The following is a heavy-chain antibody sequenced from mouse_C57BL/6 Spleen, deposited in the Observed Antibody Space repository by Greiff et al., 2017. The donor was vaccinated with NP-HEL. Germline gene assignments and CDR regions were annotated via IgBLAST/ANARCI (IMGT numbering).Heavy chain of an antibody. CDR1: GYTFTDYY. Sequence: EVQLQQSGPVLVKPGASVKMSCKASGYTFTDYYMNWVKQSHGKSLEWIGVINPYNGGTSYNQKFKGKATLTVDKSSSTAYMELNSLTSEDSAVYYCARSGDGYLFAYWGQGTLVTVSA. J-gene: IGHJ3*01. D-gene: IGHD2-3*01. CDR3: ARSGDGYLFAY. V-gene: IGHV1-19*01. CDR2: INPYNGGT.